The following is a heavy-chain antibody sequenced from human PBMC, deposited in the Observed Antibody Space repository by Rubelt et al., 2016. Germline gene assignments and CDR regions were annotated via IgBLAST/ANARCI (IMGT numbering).Heavy chain of an antibody. Sequence: GLEWVSAIGTAGDPYYPGSVKGRFTISRENAKNSLYLQMNSLRAGDTAVYYCAKDLYFWYFDLWGRGTLVTVSS. J-gene: IGHJ2*01. CDR3: AKDLYFWYFDL. V-gene: IGHV3-13*05. CDR2: IGTAGDP. D-gene: IGHD3-10*01.